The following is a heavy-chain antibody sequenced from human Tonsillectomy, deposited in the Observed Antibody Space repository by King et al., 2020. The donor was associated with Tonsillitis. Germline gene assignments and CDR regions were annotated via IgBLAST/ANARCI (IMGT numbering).Heavy chain of an antibody. CDR3: AREKSGVQLALDS. CDR2: INTDGSTA. V-gene: IGHV3-74*01. J-gene: IGHJ4*02. CDR1: GLPFSDYW. Sequence: VQLVESGGGLVQPGGSLRLACAASGLPFSDYWMHWGRQGPGKGLGWVSRINTDGSTADYADSVKGRFTISRDNAKSTLYLQMNSLRAEDTAMYYCAREKSGVQLALDSWGQGTLVTVSS. D-gene: IGHD6-6*01.